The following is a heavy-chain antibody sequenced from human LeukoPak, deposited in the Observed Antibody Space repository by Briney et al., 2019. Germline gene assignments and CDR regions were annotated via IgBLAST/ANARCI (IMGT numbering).Heavy chain of an antibody. CDR3: ARAPVAGNYYYGMDV. Sequence: ASVKVSCKASGYTFTSYGISWVRQAPGQGLEWMGWISAYNGNTNYAQKLQGRVTMTTDTSTSTAYMELRSLRSDDTAVYYCARAPVAGNYYYGMDVWGQGTTVTVSS. D-gene: IGHD6-19*01. CDR2: ISAYNGNT. V-gene: IGHV1-18*01. CDR1: GYTFTSYG. J-gene: IGHJ6*02.